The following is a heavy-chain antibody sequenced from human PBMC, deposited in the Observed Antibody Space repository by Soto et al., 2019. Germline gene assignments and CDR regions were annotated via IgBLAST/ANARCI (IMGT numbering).Heavy chain of an antibody. CDR3: VKDESINWYSGHFRH. D-gene: IGHD6-13*01. Sequence: SLRLSCAASGFTFDDYAMHWVRQVPGKGLEWVSGINWNSGSIGYGDSVKGRVAISRDNAKNSLHLHMISLSAEDTAFYYCVKDESINWYSGHFRHWGQGTLVTVSS. V-gene: IGHV3-9*01. CDR1: GFTFDDYA. J-gene: IGHJ1*01. CDR2: INWNSGSI.